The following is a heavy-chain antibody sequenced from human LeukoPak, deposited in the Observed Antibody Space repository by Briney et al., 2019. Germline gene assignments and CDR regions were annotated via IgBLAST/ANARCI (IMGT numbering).Heavy chain of an antibody. CDR1: GYSISSGYY. V-gene: IGHV4-38-2*02. J-gene: IGHJ4*02. CDR2: IYHSGST. D-gene: IGHD3-10*01. CDR3: ARSQSGSYYNPFDY. Sequence: SETLSLTCTVSGYSISSGYYWGWIRQPPGKGLEWIGSIYHSGSTYYNPSLKSRVTISVDTSKNQFSLKLSSVTAADTAVYYCARSQSGSYYNPFDYWGQGTLVTVSS.